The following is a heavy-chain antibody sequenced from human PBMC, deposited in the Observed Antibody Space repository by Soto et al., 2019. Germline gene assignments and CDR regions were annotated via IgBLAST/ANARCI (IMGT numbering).Heavy chain of an antibody. CDR3: AREIGVDYVWGSYRYLDY. CDR2: IIPIFGTA. Sequence: SVKVSCKASGGTFSSYAISRVRQAPGQGLEWMGGIIPIFGTANYAQKFQGRVTITADESTSTAYMELSSLRSEDTAVYYCAREIGVDYVWGSYRYLDYWGQGTLVTVSS. J-gene: IGHJ4*02. D-gene: IGHD3-16*02. CDR1: GGTFSSYA. V-gene: IGHV1-69*13.